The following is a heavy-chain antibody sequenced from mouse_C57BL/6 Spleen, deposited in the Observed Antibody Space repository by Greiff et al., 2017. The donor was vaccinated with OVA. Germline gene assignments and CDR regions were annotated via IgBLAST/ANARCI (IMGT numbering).Heavy chain of an antibody. CDR1: GYTFTDYE. CDR3: TRDPLRRAMDY. D-gene: IGHD6-1*01. V-gene: IGHV1-15*01. J-gene: IGHJ4*01. Sequence: QVQLQQSGAELVRPGASVTLSCKASGYTFTDYEMHWVKQTPVHGLEWIGAIDPETGGTAYNQKFKGKAILSADKSSSTAYMELRSLTSEDSAVYYCTRDPLRRAMDYWGQGTSVTVSS. CDR2: IDPETGGT.